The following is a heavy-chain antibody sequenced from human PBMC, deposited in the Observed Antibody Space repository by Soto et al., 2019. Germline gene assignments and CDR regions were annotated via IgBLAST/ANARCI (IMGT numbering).Heavy chain of an antibody. CDR1: GVTFSSLS. CDR3: PRGGVRDKPYDAFDI. V-gene: IGHV3-48*01. J-gene: IGHJ3*02. Sequence: PGGSLGLCCAASGVTFSSLSMVGVRQDPGKGLEWVSYISTSSDTIYYADSVKGRFTISRDNAKNSLYLQMNSPRAEDTAVYYCPRGGVRDKPYDAFDIWGQGTMVTVSS. D-gene: IGHD1-26*01. CDR2: ISTSSDTI.